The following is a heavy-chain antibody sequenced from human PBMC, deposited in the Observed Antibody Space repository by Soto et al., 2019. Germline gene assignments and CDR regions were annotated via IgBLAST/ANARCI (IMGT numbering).Heavy chain of an antibody. CDR2: IYTGDSDT. J-gene: IGHJ4*02. D-gene: IGHD6-19*01. Sequence: GESLKISCKGSGYSFTSYWIGWVRQVPGKGLEWMGIIYTGDSDTRYSPSFQGQVTISADKSISTAYRQWSSLKASDTAIYYCSIRGAWQLLKFWGQGTLVTVSS. V-gene: IGHV5-51*01. CDR3: SIRGAWQLLKF. CDR1: GYSFTSYW.